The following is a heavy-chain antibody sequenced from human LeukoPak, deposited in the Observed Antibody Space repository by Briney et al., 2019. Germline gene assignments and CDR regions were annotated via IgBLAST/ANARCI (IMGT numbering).Heavy chain of an antibody. D-gene: IGHD3-3*01. J-gene: IGHJ6*04. CDR3: ARAWPDYAFWSGPVYYHGIYV. V-gene: IGHV3-48*03. CDR2: ISSSGSTI. CDR1: GFTFSSYE. Sequence: PGGSLRLSCAASGFTFSSYEMNWVRQAPGKGLEWVSYISSSGSTIYYADSVKGRFTISRDNAKNSLYLQMNRLRAEDTAVYYCARAWPDYAFWSGPVYYHGIYVWGKGNTVTVSS.